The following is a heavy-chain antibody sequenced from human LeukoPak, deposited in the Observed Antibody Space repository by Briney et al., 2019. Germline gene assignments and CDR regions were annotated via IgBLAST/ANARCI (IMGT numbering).Heavy chain of an antibody. V-gene: IGHV4-59*01. Sequence: SCKASGYTFTSYGISWVRQSPEKGLEWIACLYYSGSSHYNPSLRSRVAISGDTSKNQFSLKLTSVTTADTAVYYCARTIRRGWFDLWGRGTLVTVSS. CDR3: ARTIRRGWFDL. J-gene: IGHJ2*01. CDR2: LYYSGSS. CDR1: GYTFTSYG. D-gene: IGHD2-15*01.